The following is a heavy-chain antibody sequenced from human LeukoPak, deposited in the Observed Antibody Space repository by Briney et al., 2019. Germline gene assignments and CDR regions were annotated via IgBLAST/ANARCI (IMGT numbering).Heavy chain of an antibody. CDR3: ARAPAGSSKYEY. V-gene: IGHV4-4*07. Sequence: SETLPLTCSVSGGSISSYSWTWIRQPAGKGLEWIGRIYATGSTNYNPSLKSRVTMSVDTSKSQFSLNLSSVTAADTAVYYCARAPAGSSKYEYWGQGILVTVSS. CDR1: GGSISSYS. J-gene: IGHJ4*02. D-gene: IGHD6-13*01. CDR2: IYATGST.